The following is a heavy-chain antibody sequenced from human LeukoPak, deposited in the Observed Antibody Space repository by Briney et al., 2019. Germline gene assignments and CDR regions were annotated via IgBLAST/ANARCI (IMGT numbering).Heavy chain of an antibody. D-gene: IGHD2-2*03. J-gene: IGHJ6*03. Sequence: GASVKVSCKASGGTFSSYAISWVRQAPGQGLEWMGGIIPIFGTANYAQKFQGRVTITADESTSTAYMELNSLRSEDTAVYYCARSSGYCSSTSCLHYYYYYMDVWGKGTTVTVSS. CDR3: ARSSGYCSSTSCLHYYYYYMDV. CDR1: GGTFSSYA. V-gene: IGHV1-69*13. CDR2: IIPIFGTA.